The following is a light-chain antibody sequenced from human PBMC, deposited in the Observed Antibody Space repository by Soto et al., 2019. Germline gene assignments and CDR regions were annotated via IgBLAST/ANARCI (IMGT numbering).Light chain of an antibody. J-gene: IGLJ3*02. CDR3: AVWDDSLSGRV. Sequence: QSVLTQPPSASGTPGQRVTISCSGSNSNIASNYVSWYQRFPGTAPKLLIHRNNQRPSGVPDRFSGSKSGTSASLAISGLRSEDEADYYCAVWDDSLSGRVFGGGTKVTVL. CDR2: RNN. CDR1: NSNIASNY. V-gene: IGLV1-47*01.